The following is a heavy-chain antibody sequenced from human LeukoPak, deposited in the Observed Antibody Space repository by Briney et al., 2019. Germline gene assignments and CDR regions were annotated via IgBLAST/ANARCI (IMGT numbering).Heavy chain of an antibody. V-gene: IGHV3-66*01. J-gene: IGHJ6*02. CDR1: GFTVSSNY. D-gene: IGHD3-22*01. CDR2: IYSGGST. Sequence: GGSLRLSCAASGFTVSSNYMSWVRQAPGKGLEWVSVIYSGGSTYYADSVKGRFTISRDNSKNTLYLQMNSLRAEDTAVYYCARGHYDSSEDYYYYYGMDVWGQGTTVTVSS. CDR3: ARGHYDSSEDYYYYYGMDV.